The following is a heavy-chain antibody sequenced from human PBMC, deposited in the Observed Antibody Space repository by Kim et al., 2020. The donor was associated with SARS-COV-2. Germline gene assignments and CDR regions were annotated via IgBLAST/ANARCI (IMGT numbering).Heavy chain of an antibody. D-gene: IGHD3-10*01. V-gene: IGHV3-74*01. J-gene: IGHJ3*02. CDR3: ARLAPEMVRGVLTFDAFHI. CDR2: INSDGSST. CDR1: GFTFSSYW. Sequence: GGSLRLSCAASGFTFSSYWMHWVRQAPGKGLVWVSRINSDGSSTSYADSVKGRFTISRDNAKNTLYLQMNSLRAEDTAVYYCARLAPEMVRGVLTFDAFHIWGQGTMVTVSS.